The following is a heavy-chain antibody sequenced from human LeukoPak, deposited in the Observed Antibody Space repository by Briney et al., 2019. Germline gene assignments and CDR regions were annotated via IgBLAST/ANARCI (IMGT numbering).Heavy chain of an antibody. CDR2: IRYDGNKK. V-gene: IGHV3-30*02. CDR3: AKGDFDC. Sequence: PGGSLRLSCAVSGFTFSSYGMHWVRQAAGKGLEWVAFIRYDGNKKDYADSVKGRFTISRDNSKNTLFLQLNNLRAEDTAIYYCAKGDFDCWGQGTLVTVSS. J-gene: IGHJ4*02. D-gene: IGHD5-24*01. CDR1: GFTFSSYG.